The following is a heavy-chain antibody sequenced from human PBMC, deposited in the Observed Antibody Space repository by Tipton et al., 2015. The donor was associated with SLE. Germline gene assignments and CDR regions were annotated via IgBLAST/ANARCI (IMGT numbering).Heavy chain of an antibody. CDR2: VHNSGRT. J-gene: IGHJ4*02. CDR3: VREEIDGNPGGY. D-gene: IGHD4-23*01. Sequence: TLSLTCTVSSGSISSYYWSWIRQPPGKGLEWIAYVHNSGRTNYNPSLKSRVTISADTSKNQFSLKVSSVTAADSAVYYCVREEIDGNPGGYWGQGHMVIVSS. CDR1: SGSISSYY. V-gene: IGHV4-59*01.